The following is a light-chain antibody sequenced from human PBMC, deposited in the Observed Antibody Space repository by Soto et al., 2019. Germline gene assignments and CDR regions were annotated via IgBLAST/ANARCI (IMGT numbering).Light chain of an antibody. Sequence: QSALTQPPSVSGSPGQSVTISCTGTSSDVGSYNRVSWYQQPPGTAPKLMIYEVSNRPSGVPDRFSGSKSGTTASLTISGLQAEDEADYHCSSHTSSSTPYVFGTGT. CDR3: SSHTSSSTPYV. V-gene: IGLV2-18*02. CDR1: SSDVGSYNR. J-gene: IGLJ1*01. CDR2: EVS.